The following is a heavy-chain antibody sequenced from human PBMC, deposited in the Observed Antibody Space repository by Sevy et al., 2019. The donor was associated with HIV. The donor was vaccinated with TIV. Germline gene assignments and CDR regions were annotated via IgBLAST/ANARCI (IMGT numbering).Heavy chain of an antibody. V-gene: IGHV3-74*01. Sequence: GGSLRLSCAASGFTVSTYWMHWARQAPGKGLVWVSRVNSDGSSSIYADSVKGRFTISRDNAKNTLYLQMNSLRAEDTAVYYCARTASMDYFFYYAMDVWGQGTTVTVSS. CDR1: GFTVSTYW. CDR2: VNSDGSSS. CDR3: ARTASMDYFFYYAMDV. J-gene: IGHJ6*02.